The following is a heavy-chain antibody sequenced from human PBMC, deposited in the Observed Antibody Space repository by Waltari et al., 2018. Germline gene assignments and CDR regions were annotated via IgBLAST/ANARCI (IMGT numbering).Heavy chain of an antibody. CDR1: GYTFPSYA. D-gene: IGHD3-22*01. V-gene: IGHV1-3*01. CDR2: INAGNGNT. CDR3: ARCGGDSSGYYYFDY. J-gene: IGHJ4*02. Sequence: QVQLVQSGAEVKKPGASVKVSCKASGYTFPSYAMHWVRQAPGQRLEWMGWINAGNGNTKYSQKFQGRVTITRDTSASTAYMELSSLRSEDTAVYYCARCGGDSSGYYYFDYWGQGTLVTVSS.